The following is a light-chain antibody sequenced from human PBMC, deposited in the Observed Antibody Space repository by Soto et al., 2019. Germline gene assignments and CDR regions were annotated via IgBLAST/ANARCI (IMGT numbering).Light chain of an antibody. CDR1: RSVSTN. J-gene: IGKJ4*01. V-gene: IGKV3D-15*01. CDR2: GAS. Sequence: DIILTQSPAIVSVSPGERATLSCRASRSVSTNLAWYQHKHGQAPRLLIFGASTRVTDIPPRFSGTGSGTEFTLTINYLKSEDSGIYYCRQYEKTVPPVTFGGGTQVEI. CDR3: RQYEKTVPPVT.